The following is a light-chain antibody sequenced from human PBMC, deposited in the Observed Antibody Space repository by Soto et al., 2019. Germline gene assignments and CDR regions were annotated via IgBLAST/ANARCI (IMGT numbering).Light chain of an antibody. V-gene: IGLV2-14*01. J-gene: IGLJ1*01. CDR1: SSDVGAYNS. Sequence: QSALTQPASVSGSPGQSITISCTGTSSDVGAYNSVSWYQQHPGKAPKLIIYDVSTRPSGISDRFSGSKPGNTASLTISGLQAEDESDYYCSSYTTIVTYVFGTGTKVTVL. CDR2: DVS. CDR3: SSYTTIVTYV.